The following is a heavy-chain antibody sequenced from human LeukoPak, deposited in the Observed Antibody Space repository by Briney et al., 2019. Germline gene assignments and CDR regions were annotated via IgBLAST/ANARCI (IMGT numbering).Heavy chain of an antibody. Sequence: GGSLRLSCAASGFSFSNYGMSWVRQAPGKELEGVSAISSTSGTTYYADSVKGRFSISRDNSKNTLYLQMNSLRAEDTAVYYYAKLYYGSGTYPLFDYWGQGTLVTVSS. D-gene: IGHD3-10*01. CDR1: GFSFSNYG. CDR3: AKLYYGSGTYPLFDY. V-gene: IGHV3-23*01. CDR2: ISSTSGTT. J-gene: IGHJ4*02.